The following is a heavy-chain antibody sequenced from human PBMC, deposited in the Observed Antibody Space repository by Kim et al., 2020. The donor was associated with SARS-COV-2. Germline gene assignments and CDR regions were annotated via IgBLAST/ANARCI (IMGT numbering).Heavy chain of an antibody. J-gene: IGHJ4*02. D-gene: IGHD1-1*01. CDR1: GFSFSSYD. CDR2: ISTAGDT. CDR3: ARAGWKADVDY. V-gene: IGHV3-13*01. Sequence: GGSLRLSCAASGFSFSSYDMYWVRQAPGKGLEWVSAISTAGDTYYPGSVKGPVTISRENAKNSLYLQMNSRRAGDTAMYYCARAGWKADVDYWGQGTLVTVSS.